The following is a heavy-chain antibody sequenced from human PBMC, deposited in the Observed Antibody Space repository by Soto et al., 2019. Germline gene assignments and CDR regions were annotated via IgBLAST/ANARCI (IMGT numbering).Heavy chain of an antibody. CDR2: IYYSGST. Sequence: SETLSLTCTVSGGSISSYYWSWIRQPPGKGLEWIGYIYYSGSTNYNPSLKSRVTILVDTSKNQFSLHLTSVTAPHTAVYYCASFLMSLSYRYWLVPWGQGTLVTVSS. V-gene: IGHV4-59*01. CDR1: GGSISSYY. D-gene: IGHD1-26*01. CDR3: ASFLMSLSYRYWLVP. J-gene: IGHJ5*02.